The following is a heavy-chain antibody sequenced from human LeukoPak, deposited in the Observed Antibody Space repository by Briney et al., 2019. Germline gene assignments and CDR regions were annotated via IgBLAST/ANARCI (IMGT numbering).Heavy chain of an antibody. D-gene: IGHD2/OR15-2a*01. V-gene: IGHV3-21*01. CDR2: ISYSSTYI. CDR1: GFTFSNYT. Sequence: GSLGLSRAASGFTFSNYTMSRVRQAPRKGLEWVSSISYSSTYIYYADSVKGRFTISRDDAKNSLYLQMNSLRAEDTAVYYCSTYFFDYWGQGTLVTVSS. J-gene: IGHJ4*02. CDR3: STYFFDY.